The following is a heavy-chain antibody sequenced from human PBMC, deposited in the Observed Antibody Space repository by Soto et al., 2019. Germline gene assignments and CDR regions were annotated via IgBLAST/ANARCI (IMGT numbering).Heavy chain of an antibody. V-gene: IGHV3-15*07. CDR2: IKSKTDGGTT. CDR1: GFTFSNAW. J-gene: IGHJ6*02. D-gene: IGHD2-15*01. CDR3: TTDPYCSGGSCNRDYYYYGMDV. Sequence: GGSLRLSCAASGFTFSNAWMNWVRQAPGKGLEWVGRIKSKTDGGTTDYAAPVKGRFTISRDDSKNTLYLQMNSLKTEDTAVYYCTTDPYCSGGSCNRDYYYYGMDVWGQGTTVTVSS.